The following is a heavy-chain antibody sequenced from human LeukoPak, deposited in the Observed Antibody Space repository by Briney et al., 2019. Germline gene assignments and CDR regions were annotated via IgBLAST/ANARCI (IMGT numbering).Heavy chain of an antibody. CDR2: ISETI. Sequence: GGSLRLSCIASGFVFSRDNMDWVRQAPGKGLEWVAHISETIYYADSVQGRFTISRDNAKNSLYLQMSNLRVDDTAMYYCVREVGRPKTFYFDSWGRGTPVTVSS. CDR3: VREVGRPKTFYFDS. J-gene: IGHJ4*02. CDR1: GFVFSRDN. V-gene: IGHV3-48*04. D-gene: IGHD3-16*01.